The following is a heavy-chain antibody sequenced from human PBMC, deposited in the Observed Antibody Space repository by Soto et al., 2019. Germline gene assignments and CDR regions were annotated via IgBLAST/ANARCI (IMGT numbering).Heavy chain of an antibody. CDR1: GFTFSSYG. V-gene: IGHV3-33*01. D-gene: IGHD4-17*01. J-gene: IGHJ3*02. CDR3: ARDLGATVTTYCLDI. CDR2: IWYDGSNK. Sequence: QVQLVESGGGVVQPGRSLRLSCAESGFTFSSYGMHWVRQAPGKGLEWVAVIWYDGSNKYYADSVKGRFTISRDNSKNTLYMQMNSMRAEDTAVYYCARDLGATVTTYCLDIWGQGTMVTVSS.